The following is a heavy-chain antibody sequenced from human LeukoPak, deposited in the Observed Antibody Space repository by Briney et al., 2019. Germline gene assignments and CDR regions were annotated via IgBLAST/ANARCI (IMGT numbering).Heavy chain of an antibody. J-gene: IGHJ4*02. Sequence: SETLSLTCTVSGGSISSSSYYWGWIRQPPGKGLKWIGSIYYSGSTYYNPSLKSRVTISVDTSRNQFSLKLSSVTAADTAVYYCARLATVALDYWGQGTLVTVSS. V-gene: IGHV4-39*01. CDR2: IYYSGST. D-gene: IGHD4-23*01. CDR1: GGSISSSSYY. CDR3: ARLATVALDY.